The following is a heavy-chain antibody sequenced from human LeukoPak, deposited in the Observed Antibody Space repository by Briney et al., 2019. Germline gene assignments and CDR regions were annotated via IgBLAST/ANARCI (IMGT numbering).Heavy chain of an antibody. J-gene: IGHJ3*02. CDR3: ARHSYYYDSSSAFDI. V-gene: IGHV4-34*01. Sequence: SETLSLNCAVYGGSFSGYYWSWIRQPPGKGLEWIGEINHSGSTNYNPSLKSRVTISVDTSKNQFSLKLSSVTAADTAVYYCARHSYYYDSSSAFDIWSQGTMVTVSS. D-gene: IGHD3-22*01. CDR2: INHSGST. CDR1: GGSFSGYY.